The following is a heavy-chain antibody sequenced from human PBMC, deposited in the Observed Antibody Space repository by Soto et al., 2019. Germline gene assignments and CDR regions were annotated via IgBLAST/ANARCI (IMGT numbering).Heavy chain of an antibody. Sequence: QVQLVESGGGVVQPGRSLRLSCAASGFTFSSYGMHWVRQAPGKGLEWVAVISYDGSNKYYADSVKGRFTISRDNSKNTLYLQMNSLRAEDTAVYYCATSKGGTYYYYYGMDVWCQGTTVTVSS. CDR2: ISYDGSNK. J-gene: IGHJ6*02. V-gene: IGHV3-30*03. CDR1: GFTFSSYG. CDR3: ATSKGGTYYYYYGMDV. D-gene: IGHD1-26*01.